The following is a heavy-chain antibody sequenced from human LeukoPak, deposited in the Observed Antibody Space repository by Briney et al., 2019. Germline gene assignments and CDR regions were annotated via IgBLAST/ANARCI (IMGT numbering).Heavy chain of an antibody. CDR3: ARDLIPGSSFDY. V-gene: IGHV1-18*01. Sequence: ASVKVSCKASGYTFTSSGISWVRQAPGQGLEWMGWISAYNGNTNYAQKLQGRVTMTTDTSTSTAYMELRSLRSDDTAVYYCARDLIPGSSFDYWGQGTLVTVSS. J-gene: IGHJ4*02. D-gene: IGHD1-20*01. CDR1: GYTFTSSG. CDR2: ISAYNGNT.